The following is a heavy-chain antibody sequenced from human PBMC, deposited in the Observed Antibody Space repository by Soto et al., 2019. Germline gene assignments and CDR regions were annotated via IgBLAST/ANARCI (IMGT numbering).Heavy chain of an antibody. D-gene: IGHD1-26*01. CDR3: AKEGGSFSGAFDI. Sequence: EVQLLESGGGLVQPGGSLRLSCAASGFTFSSFAMSWVRQAPGKGLEWVAGISGSGGSTYYADSVKSRFTIARDKAKNTLQLEMDSLRVEDTAVYYCAKEGGSFSGAFDIWGQGTMVTVSS. CDR2: ISGSGGST. J-gene: IGHJ3*02. V-gene: IGHV3-23*01. CDR1: GFTFSSFA.